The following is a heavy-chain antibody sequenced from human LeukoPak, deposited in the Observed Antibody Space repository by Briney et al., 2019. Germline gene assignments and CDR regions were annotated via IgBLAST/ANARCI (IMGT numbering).Heavy chain of an antibody. CDR1: GFTFSDYW. CDR2: IKQDGSAK. D-gene: IGHD2-15*01. CDR3: ARAPYCIGGSCRFDY. V-gene: IGHV3-7*03. J-gene: IGHJ4*02. Sequence: GGSLRLSCTASGFTFSDYWMTWVRQAPGKGLEWVANIKQDGSAKYYVDSVKGRFTISRDNAKNSLYLQMNSLRAEDTAVYYCARAPYCIGGSCRFDYWGQGTLVTVSS.